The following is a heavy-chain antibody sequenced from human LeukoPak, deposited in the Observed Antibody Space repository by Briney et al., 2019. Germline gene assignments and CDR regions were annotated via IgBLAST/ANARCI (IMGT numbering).Heavy chain of an antibody. CDR2: INDSGDST. V-gene: IGHV3-23*01. CDR3: AKAAGGLVY. Sequence: GGSLRLSCAASGFSFSSSAMSWVRQAPGKGLEWVSAINDSGDSTYYADSVKGRFTVSRDNSKNTLYLQMNGLRAEDTAVYYWAKAAGGLVYWGQGTLVIISS. J-gene: IGHJ4*02. D-gene: IGHD6-19*01. CDR1: GFSFSSSA.